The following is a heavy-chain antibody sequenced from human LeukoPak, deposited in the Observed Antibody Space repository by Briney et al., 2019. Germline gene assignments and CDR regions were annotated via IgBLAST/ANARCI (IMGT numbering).Heavy chain of an antibody. V-gene: IGHV1-18*01. CDR1: GYTFTSYG. CDR2: ISAYNGNT. J-gene: IGHJ4*02. D-gene: IGHD3-10*01. Sequence: GASVTVSCKASGYTFTSYGISWVRQAPGQGLEWMGWISAYNGNTNYAQKLQGRVTMTTDTSTSTAYMELRSLRSDDTAVYYCAREGYYYGSGSRNFDYWGQGTLVTVSS. CDR3: AREGYYYGSGSRNFDY.